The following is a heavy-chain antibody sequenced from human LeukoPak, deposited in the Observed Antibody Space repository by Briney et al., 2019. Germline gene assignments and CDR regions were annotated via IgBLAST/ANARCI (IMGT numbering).Heavy chain of an antibody. CDR3: TRGIAKTGMNC. J-gene: IGHJ4*02. V-gene: IGHV3-49*03. D-gene: IGHD6-19*01. Sequence: GRSLTLSCTASGGTFGDNSMTWIRQAPGRGLEWVGFIRSKTYGEKTEPAASVKGRFTISRDDSKSIAELQMNSLKSEATAVSYCTRGIAKTGMNCWGQGTLVTVSA. CDR1: GGTFGDNS. CDR2: IRSKTYGEKT.